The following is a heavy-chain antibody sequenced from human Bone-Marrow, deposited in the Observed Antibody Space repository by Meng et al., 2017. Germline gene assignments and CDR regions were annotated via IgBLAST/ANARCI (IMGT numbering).Heavy chain of an antibody. V-gene: IGHV4-31*03. Sequence: VELKESGPGLVKPSQTLSLNCTVSGGSISSGGYYWNWIRQHPGKGLEWIGYIYYSGSTYYNPSLKSRITISVDTSKNHFSLKLSSVTAADTAVYYCASLYGVVGASWFDPWGQGTLVTVSS. CDR3: ASLYGVVGASWFDP. D-gene: IGHD1-26*01. CDR1: GGSISSGGYY. J-gene: IGHJ5*02. CDR2: IYYSGST.